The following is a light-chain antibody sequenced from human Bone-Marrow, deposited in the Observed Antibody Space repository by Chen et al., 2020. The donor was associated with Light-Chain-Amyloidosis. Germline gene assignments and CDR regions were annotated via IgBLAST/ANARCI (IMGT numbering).Light chain of an antibody. V-gene: IGLV1-40*01. CDR3: QSYDTALLSLV. J-gene: IGLJ2*01. Sequence: QSVLTQPPSMSEAPGQRVTISCTGSTSNLGAGYNVHWYQPLPGTSPKLLIYDSDIRPSGVPDRFSASKSGTSASLSITGLQVADEADYYCQSYDTALLSLVFGGGTKLTV. CDR2: DSD. CDR1: TSNLGAGYN.